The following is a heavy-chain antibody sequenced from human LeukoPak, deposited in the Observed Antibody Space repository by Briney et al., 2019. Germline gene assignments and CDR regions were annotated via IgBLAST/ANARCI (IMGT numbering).Heavy chain of an antibody. D-gene: IGHD6-13*01. Sequence: SETLSLTCAVYGGSFSGYYWSWIRQPPGKGLEWIGEINHSGSTNYKPSLKSRVTISVDTSKNQFSLKLTSVTAADTAVYYCAREVVAAPGTVDYWGQGTLVTVSS. J-gene: IGHJ4*02. V-gene: IGHV4-34*01. CDR1: GGSFSGYY. CDR2: INHSGST. CDR3: AREVVAAPGTVDY.